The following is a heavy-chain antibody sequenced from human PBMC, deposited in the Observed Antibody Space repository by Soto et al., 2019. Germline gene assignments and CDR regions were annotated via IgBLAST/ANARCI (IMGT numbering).Heavy chain of an antibody. V-gene: IGHV5-51*01. CDR3: ARQDVYGDLDY. Sequence: GDSLNMSCRGSGCSLTNYWIVWVRQMPGKGLEWMGIIYPGDSGTTYSPSFQGQVTISADKSISTAYLQWSSLKASDTAMYYCARQDVYGDLDYWGQRTLVTVSS. CDR1: GCSLTNYW. CDR2: IYPGDSGT. D-gene: IGHD4-17*01. J-gene: IGHJ4*02.